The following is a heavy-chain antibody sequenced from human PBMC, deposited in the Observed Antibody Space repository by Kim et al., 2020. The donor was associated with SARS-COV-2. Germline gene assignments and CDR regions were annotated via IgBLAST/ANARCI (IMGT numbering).Heavy chain of an antibody. CDR3: ARGNYYDSSGYYWVDAFDI. Sequence: SETLSLTCTVSGGSISSSGYYWGCIRQPPGKGLEWIGSIFYSGSTYYNPSLKSRVTISVDTSKNQLSLKLNSVTAADTAVYYCARGNYYDSSGYYWVDAFDIWGQGTMVTVSS. D-gene: IGHD3-22*01. J-gene: IGHJ3*02. CDR2: IFYSGST. V-gene: IGHV4-39*07. CDR1: GGSISSSGYY.